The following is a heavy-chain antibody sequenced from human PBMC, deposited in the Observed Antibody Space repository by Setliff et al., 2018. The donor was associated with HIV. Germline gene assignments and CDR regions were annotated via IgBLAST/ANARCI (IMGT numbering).Heavy chain of an antibody. J-gene: IGHJ4*02. CDR3: ARGLRTSLVFFDS. CDR1: AASVGTGAYY. V-gene: IGHV4-61*08. CDR2: LYYSGSI. D-gene: IGHD2-8*01. Sequence: SETLSLTCNVSAASVGTGAYYWSWIRQSPGKGLEWLGYLYYSGSIDYNPSLKTRVSISIDMSKNRFSLKMSSVTAADTAVYFCARGLRTSLVFFDSWGQGILVTVSS.